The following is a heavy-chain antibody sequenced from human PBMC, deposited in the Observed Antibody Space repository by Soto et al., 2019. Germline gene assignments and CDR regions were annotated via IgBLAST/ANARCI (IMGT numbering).Heavy chain of an antibody. V-gene: IGHV3-7*01. J-gene: IGHJ4*02. CDR1: GFTFKNYW. CDR2: IEQDGSER. CDR3: ARGTSATTLFLY. D-gene: IGHD2-2*01. Sequence: EVQVVESGGDLVQPGGSLRLSCVVSGFTFKNYWMSWVRQAPGKGLEWVANIEQDGSERDYVDSVKGRFTISRDNAKNSVFLQIDSLRVDDTAVYYCARGTSATTLFLYWGQGTLVTVSS.